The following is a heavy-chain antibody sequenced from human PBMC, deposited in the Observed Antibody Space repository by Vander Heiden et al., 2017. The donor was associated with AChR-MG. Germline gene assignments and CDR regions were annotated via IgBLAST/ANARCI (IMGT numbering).Heavy chain of an antibody. CDR1: GFTFSSYG. Sequence: QVQLVESGGGVVQPGRSLRLSCAASGFTFSSYGMHWVRQAPGKGLEWVAVISYDGSNKYYADSVKGRFTISRDNSKNTLYLQMNSLRAEDTAVYYCAKDLPRRSYYYYGMDVWGQGTTVTVSS. V-gene: IGHV3-30*18. J-gene: IGHJ6*02. CDR3: AKDLPRRSYYYYGMDV. CDR2: ISYDGSNK.